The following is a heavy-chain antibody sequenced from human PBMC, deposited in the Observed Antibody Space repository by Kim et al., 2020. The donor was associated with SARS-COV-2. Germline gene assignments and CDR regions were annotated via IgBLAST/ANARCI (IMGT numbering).Heavy chain of an antibody. J-gene: IGHJ2*01. Sequence: GGSLRLSCAASGFTFSNAWMSWVRQAPGKGLEWVGRIKSKTDGGTTDYAAPVKGRFTISRDDSKNTLYLQMNSLKTEDTAVYYCTTEHGLRLFDWYFDLWGRGTLVTVSS. D-gene: IGHD3-3*01. CDR2: IKSKTDGGTT. V-gene: IGHV3-15*01. CDR1: GFTFSNAW. CDR3: TTEHGLRLFDWYFDL.